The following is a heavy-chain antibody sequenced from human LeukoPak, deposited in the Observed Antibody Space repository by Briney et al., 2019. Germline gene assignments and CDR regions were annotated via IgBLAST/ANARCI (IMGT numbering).Heavy chain of an antibody. J-gene: IGHJ4*02. D-gene: IGHD1-26*01. CDR1: GFTFSTYG. CDR3: AKDRLIVGATSFDY. V-gene: IGHV3-30*18. Sequence: GGSLRLSCAASGFTFSTYGMHWVRQAPGKGLGWVAVISYDGSNKYYADSVKGRFTISRDNSKNTLYLQMNSLRAEDTAVYYCAKDRLIVGATSFDYRGQGTLVAVSS. CDR2: ISYDGSNK.